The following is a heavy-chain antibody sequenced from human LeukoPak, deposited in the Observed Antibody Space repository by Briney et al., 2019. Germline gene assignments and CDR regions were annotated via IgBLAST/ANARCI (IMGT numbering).Heavy chain of an antibody. CDR2: ISGSGGST. CDR1: GFTFSSYA. V-gene: IGHV3-23*01. J-gene: IGHJ5*02. CDR3: AKDQGSYYDSWFDP. Sequence: GGSLRLSCAASGFTFSSYAMSWVRQAPGKGQEWVSAISGSGGSTYYADSVKGRFTISRDNSKNTLYLQMNSLRAEDTAVYYCAKDQGSYYDSWFDPWGQGTLVTVSS. D-gene: IGHD1-26*01.